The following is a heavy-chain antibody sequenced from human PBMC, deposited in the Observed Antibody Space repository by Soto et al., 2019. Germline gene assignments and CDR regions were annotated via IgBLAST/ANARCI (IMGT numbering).Heavy chain of an antibody. Sequence: EVQLVESGGGLVKPGGSLRLSWAASGFTFSSYSMNWVRQAPGKGLEWVSSISSSSSYIYYADSVKVRFTISRDNAKNSLYLQMNSLRAEDTAVYYCARDGIYSGSEGVNFDYWGQGTLVTVSS. D-gene: IGHD1-26*01. CDR1: GFTFSSYS. J-gene: IGHJ4*02. CDR3: ARDGIYSGSEGVNFDY. V-gene: IGHV3-21*01. CDR2: ISSSSSYI.